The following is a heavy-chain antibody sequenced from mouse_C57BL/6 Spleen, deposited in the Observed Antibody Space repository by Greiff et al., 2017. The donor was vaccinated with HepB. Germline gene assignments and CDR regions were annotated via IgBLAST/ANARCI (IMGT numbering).Heavy chain of an antibody. D-gene: IGHD2-1*01. J-gene: IGHJ1*03. CDR3: ARDYGNLYWYFDV. CDR1: GFTFSDYG. V-gene: IGHV5-17*01. Sequence: EVKLMESGGGLVKPGGSLKLSCAASGFTFSDYGMHWVRQAPEKGLEWVAYISSGSSTIYYADTVKGRFTISRDNAKNTLFLQMTSLRSEDTAMYYCARDYGNLYWYFDVWGTGTTVTVSS. CDR2: ISSGSSTI.